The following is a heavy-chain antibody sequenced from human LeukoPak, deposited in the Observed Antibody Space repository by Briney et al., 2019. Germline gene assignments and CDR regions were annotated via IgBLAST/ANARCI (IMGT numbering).Heavy chain of an antibody. CDR2: ISGSGGST. D-gene: IGHD4-17*01. J-gene: IGHJ5*02. V-gene: IGHV3-23*01. CDR3: ANERNDYGDYVVNYNWFDP. Sequence: PGGSLRLSXAASGFTFSSYAMSWVRQAPGKGLEWVSAISGSGGSTYYADSVKGRFTISRDNSKNTLYLQMNSLRAEDTAVYYCANERNDYGDYVVNYNWFDPWGQGTLVTVSS. CDR1: GFTFSSYA.